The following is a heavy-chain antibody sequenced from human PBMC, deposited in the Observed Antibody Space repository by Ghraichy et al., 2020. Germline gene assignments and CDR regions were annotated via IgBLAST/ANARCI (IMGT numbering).Heavy chain of an antibody. CDR2: IYHSGST. V-gene: IGHV4-30-2*01. CDR3: ARVVYYGSGSYFAKGCWFDP. CDR1: GGSISSGGYS. D-gene: IGHD3-10*01. Sequence: SETLSLTCAVSGGSISSGGYSWSWIRQPPGKGLEWIGYIYHSGSTYYNPSLKSRVTISVDRSKNQFSLKLSSVTAADTAVYYCARVVYYGSGSYFAKGCWFDPWGQGTLVTVSS. J-gene: IGHJ5*02.